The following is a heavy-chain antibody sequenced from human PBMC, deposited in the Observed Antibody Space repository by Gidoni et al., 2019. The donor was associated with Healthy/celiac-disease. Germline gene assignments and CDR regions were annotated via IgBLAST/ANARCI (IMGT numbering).Heavy chain of an antibody. CDR1: GFTFSSYE. D-gene: IGHD3-9*01. CDR2: ISSSGSTI. J-gene: IGHJ4*02. Sequence: EVQLVESGGGLVQPGGSLRLSCAASGFTFSSYEMNWVRQAPGKGLEWVSYISSSGSTIYYADSVKCRFTISRDNAKNSLYLQMNSLRAEDTAVYYCASIYDTHTADFDYWGQGTLVTVSS. V-gene: IGHV3-48*03. CDR3: ASIYDTHTADFDY.